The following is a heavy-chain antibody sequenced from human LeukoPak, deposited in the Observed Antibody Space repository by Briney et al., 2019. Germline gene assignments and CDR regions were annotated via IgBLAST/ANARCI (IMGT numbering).Heavy chain of an antibody. Sequence: GASVKVSCKASGGTFSSYAISWVRQAPGQGLEWMGGIIPIFGTANYAQKFQGRVTITADESTSTAYMELSSLRSEDTAVYYCARPAGGSWLRPTYYLDYWGQGTLVTVSS. CDR3: ARPAGGSWLRPTYYLDY. D-gene: IGHD6-13*01. V-gene: IGHV1-69*13. CDR2: IIPIFGTA. CDR1: GGTFSSYA. J-gene: IGHJ4*02.